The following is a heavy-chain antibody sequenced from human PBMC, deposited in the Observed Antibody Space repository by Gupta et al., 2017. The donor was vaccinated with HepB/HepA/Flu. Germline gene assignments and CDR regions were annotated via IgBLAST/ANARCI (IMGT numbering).Heavy chain of an antibody. CDR3: AHRPAYCGGDCYSSEDMVWFDP. Sequence: QITLKESGPTLVKPTQTLTLTCTFSGFSLSTSGVGVGWIRQPPGKALEWLALIYWNDDKRYSPSLKSRLTITKETSKNQVVLTMTNMDPVDTATYYCAHRPAYCGGDCYSSEDMVWFDPWGQGTLVTVSS. D-gene: IGHD2-21*01. J-gene: IGHJ5*02. V-gene: IGHV2-5*01. CDR1: GFSLSTSGVG. CDR2: IYWNDDK.